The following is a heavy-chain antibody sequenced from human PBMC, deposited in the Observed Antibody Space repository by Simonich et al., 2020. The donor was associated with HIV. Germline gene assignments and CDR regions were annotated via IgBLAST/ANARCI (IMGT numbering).Heavy chain of an antibody. CDR1: GFNFSNYD. Sequence: HVQLVESGGGVVQPGRSLRLSCAASGFNFSNYDIYWVRQDPGKGLKGVAVKSYDGNNKNNAESVKGRFTNSRDNSKNTLYLQMNNLRAEDTAVYYCVRGGEKQLPHSWGQGTLVTVSS. V-gene: IGHV3-30*07. CDR3: VRGGEKQLPHS. J-gene: IGHJ4*02. CDR2: KSYDGNNK. D-gene: IGHD1-1*01.